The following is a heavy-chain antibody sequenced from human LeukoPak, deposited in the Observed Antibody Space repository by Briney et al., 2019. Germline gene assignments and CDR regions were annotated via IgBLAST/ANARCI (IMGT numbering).Heavy chain of an antibody. CDR1: GFTFGDYA. CDR2: IRSRAYGGTT. Sequence: PARSLRLSCTVSGFTFGDYAMSWVRQAPGKGLQWVGFIRSRAYGGTTEYAAAVKGRFTISRDDSKTIAYLQLNSLQTEDTAVYYCSRLGRTGAVTYHFDVWGQGTLVTVSS. V-gene: IGHV3-49*04. D-gene: IGHD7-27*01. CDR3: SRLGRTGAVTYHFDV. J-gene: IGHJ4*02.